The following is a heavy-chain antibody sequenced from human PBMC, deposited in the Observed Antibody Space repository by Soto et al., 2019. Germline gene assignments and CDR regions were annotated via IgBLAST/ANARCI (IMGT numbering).Heavy chain of an antibody. Sequence: ASVKVSCKASGYTFTSYYMHWVRQAPGQGLEWMGIINPSGGSTSYAQKFQGRVTMTRDTSTSTVYMELSSLRSEDTAVYYCARGGADYDILTGYYRGPHNWFDPWGQGTLVTVSS. V-gene: IGHV1-46*01. J-gene: IGHJ5*02. CDR1: GYTFTSYY. CDR2: INPSGGST. D-gene: IGHD3-9*01. CDR3: ARGGADYDILTGYYRGPHNWFDP.